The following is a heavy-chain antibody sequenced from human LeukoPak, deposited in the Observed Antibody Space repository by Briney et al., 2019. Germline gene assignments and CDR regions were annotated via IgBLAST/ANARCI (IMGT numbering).Heavy chain of an antibody. D-gene: IGHD6-19*01. CDR2: INAGNGNT. CDR3: AKASGMAVAGKKPQYYFDY. V-gene: IGHV1-3*01. CDR1: GYTFTSYA. Sequence: ASVKVFCKASGYTFTSYAMHWVRQAPGQRLEWMGWINAGNGNTKYSQKFQGRVTITRDTSASTAYMELSSLRSEDTAVYYCAKASGMAVAGKKPQYYFDYWGQGTLVTVSS. J-gene: IGHJ4*02.